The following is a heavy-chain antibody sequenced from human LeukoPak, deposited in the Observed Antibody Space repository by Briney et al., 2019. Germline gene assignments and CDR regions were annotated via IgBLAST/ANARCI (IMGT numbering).Heavy chain of an antibody. CDR3: ARGVVLTGYPLDF. Sequence: PSETLSLTCSVSGGSFSNYYWSWIRQPPGKGLEWVGFIYYSGTTDYNPSLKSRVSISVDTSKKKFSLKLSSVTAADTAVYYCARGVVLTGYPLDFWGRGTLVTVSP. CDR1: GGSFSNYY. J-gene: IGHJ4*02. V-gene: IGHV4-59*01. CDR2: IYYSGTT. D-gene: IGHD3-9*01.